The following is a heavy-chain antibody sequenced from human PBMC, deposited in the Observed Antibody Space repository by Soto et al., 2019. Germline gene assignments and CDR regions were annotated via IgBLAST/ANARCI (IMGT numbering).Heavy chain of an antibody. CDR3: ARDAFRGYYFDY. CDR1: GFTFSSYE. CDR2: ISSSGSTI. V-gene: IGHV3-48*03. Sequence: LRLSCAASGFTFSSYEMNWVRQAPGKGLEWVSYISSSGSTIYYADSVTGRFTISRDNAKNSLYLQMNSLRAEDTAVYYCARDAFRGYYFDYWGQGTLVTVSS. J-gene: IGHJ4*02.